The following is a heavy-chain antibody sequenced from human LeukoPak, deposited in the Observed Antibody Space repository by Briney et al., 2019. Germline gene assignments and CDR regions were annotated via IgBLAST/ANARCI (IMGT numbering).Heavy chain of an antibody. J-gene: IGHJ4*02. CDR2: ILTSGST. V-gene: IGHV4-4*09. CDR1: GGSISVYY. Sequence: PSETLSLTCIVSGGSISVYYWSWMRQPPGKRLEWMGYILTSGSTRYKPPRKRRVTISVDTSKNQYTLKLSSVTAADTGVYYCARHQQQLGTGYEYWGQATHDTVCS. CDR3: ARHQQQLGTGYEY. D-gene: IGHD6-13*01.